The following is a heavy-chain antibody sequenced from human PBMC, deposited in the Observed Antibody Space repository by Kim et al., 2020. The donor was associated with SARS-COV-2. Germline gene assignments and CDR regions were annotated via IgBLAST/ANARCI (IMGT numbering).Heavy chain of an antibody. CDR3: ARGSLWGGDY. D-gene: IGHD3-10*01. CDR2: ISGSGSAI. V-gene: IGHV3-11*01. CDR1: GFKFRTDA. Sequence: GGSLRLSCETSGFKFRTDAMSWVRQAPGKGLEWLSYISGSGSAIYYADSVKGRFTISRDNAKNSLYLQMNSLRVEDTAVYYCARGSLWGGDYWGQGTLVTVSS. J-gene: IGHJ4*02.